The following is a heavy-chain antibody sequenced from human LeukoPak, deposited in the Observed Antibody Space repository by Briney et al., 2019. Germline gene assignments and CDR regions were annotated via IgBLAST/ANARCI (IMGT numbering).Heavy chain of an antibody. J-gene: IGHJ4*02. D-gene: IGHD6-13*01. Sequence: GASVKVSCKASGGTFSSYAISWVRQAPGQGLEWMGRIIPIFGTANYAQKFQGRVTITTDESTSTAYMELSSLRSEDTAVYYCARDIKWGRNGGIAAAWGQGTLVTVSS. CDR2: IIPIFGTA. CDR3: ARDIKWGRNGGIAAA. V-gene: IGHV1-69*05. CDR1: GGTFSSYA.